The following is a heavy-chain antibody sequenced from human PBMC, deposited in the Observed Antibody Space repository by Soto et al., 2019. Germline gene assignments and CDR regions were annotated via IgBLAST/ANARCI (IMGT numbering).Heavy chain of an antibody. CDR2: ISYDGSNK. D-gene: IGHD3-22*01. CDR3: AKDDYYDSSGLDY. CDR1: GFTFSSYA. J-gene: IGHJ4*02. V-gene: IGHV3-30-3*01. Sequence: GGSLRLSCAASGFTFSSYAMHWVRQAPGKGLEWVAVISYDGSNKYYADSVKGRFTISRDNFKNTLYLQMNSLRAEDTAVYYCAKDDYYDSSGLDYWGQGTLVTVSS.